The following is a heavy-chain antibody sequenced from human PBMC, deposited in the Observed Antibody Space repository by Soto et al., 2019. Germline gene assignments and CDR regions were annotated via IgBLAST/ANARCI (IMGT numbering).Heavy chain of an antibody. CDR2: IASDGKDK. Sequence: QVQLVESGGGVVQPGRSLKLSCAASGFTFSNYAIHWVRQAPGKGLEWVAVIASDGKDKRYADFVKGRFTLSRDNSKNTVNRPMTSLRGEDRAVYYCAKEGAIAAADYFFDYWCQGSLVTVSS. V-gene: IGHV3-30*18. CDR1: GFTFSNYA. CDR3: AKEGAIAAADYFFDY. J-gene: IGHJ4*02. D-gene: IGHD6-13*01.